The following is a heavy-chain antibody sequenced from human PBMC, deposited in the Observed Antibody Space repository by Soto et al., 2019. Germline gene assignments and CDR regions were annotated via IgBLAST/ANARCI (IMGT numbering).Heavy chain of an antibody. D-gene: IGHD2-15*01. Sequence: QVQLQESGPGLVKPSQTLSLTCTVSGDSISSNGYYWSWIRQHPGKGLAWIGYIYSSGGTYYNPSLKSRVAISLDTSNKQLSLELSAVTAADPAVYYCAYDHRWSNQFGGMDVWGQGTTVTVSS. J-gene: IGHJ6*02. CDR2: IYSSGGT. CDR1: GDSISSNGYY. V-gene: IGHV4-31*03. CDR3: AYDHRWSNQFGGMDV.